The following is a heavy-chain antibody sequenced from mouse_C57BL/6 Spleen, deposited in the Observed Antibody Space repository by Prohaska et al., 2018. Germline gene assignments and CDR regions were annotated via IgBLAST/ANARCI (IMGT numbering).Heavy chain of an antibody. V-gene: IGHV1-76*01. CDR3: ARHGSSPYYFDY. J-gene: IGHJ4*01. D-gene: IGHD1-1*01. CDR1: GYTFTDYY. CDR2: IYPGSGNT. Sequence: QVQLKQSGAELVRPGASVKLSCKASGYTFTDYYINWVKQRPGQGLEWIARIYPGSGNTYYNEKFKGKATLTAEKSSSTAYMQLSSLTSEDSAVYFCARHGSSPYYFDYWGQGTSVTVSS.